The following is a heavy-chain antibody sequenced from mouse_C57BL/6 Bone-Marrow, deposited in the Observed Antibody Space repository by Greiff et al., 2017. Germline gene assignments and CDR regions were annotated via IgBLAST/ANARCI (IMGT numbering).Heavy chain of an antibody. D-gene: IGHD1-1*01. CDR1: GFNIKDDY. Sequence: VQLQQSGAELVRPGASVKLSCTASGFNIKDDYMHWVKQRPDQGLEWIGWIDPENGDTEYASKFQGKATITADTSSNTAYLQLSSLTSEDTAVYYCTTSGSGYWGQGTTLTVSA. V-gene: IGHV14-4*01. CDR2: IDPENGDT. CDR3: TTSGSGY. J-gene: IGHJ2*01.